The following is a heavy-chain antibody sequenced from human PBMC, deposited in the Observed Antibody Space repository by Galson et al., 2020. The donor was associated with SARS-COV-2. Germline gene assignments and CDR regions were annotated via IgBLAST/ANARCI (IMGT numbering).Heavy chain of an antibody. V-gene: IGHV4-31*03. J-gene: IGHJ6*02. CDR2: IYYSGAT. CDR3: ARDRGPRAPYLRVPIAFYGMDV. CDR1: GDSISSGGYY. Sequence: PSETLSLTCTVSGDSISSGGYYWSWIRHHPGKGLEWIGDIYYSGATHYNPSLKSRVDISVDTAQNHFSLKLSSVTAADTAVYYCARDRGPRAPYLRVPIAFYGMDVWGQGTTVTVSS. D-gene: IGHD2-2*01.